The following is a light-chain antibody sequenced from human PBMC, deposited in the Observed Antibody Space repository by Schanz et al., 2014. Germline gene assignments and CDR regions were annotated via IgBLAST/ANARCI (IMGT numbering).Light chain of an antibody. CDR1: SSNIGAGYD. Sequence: QSVLTQPPSVSGAPGQRVTISCTGSSSNIGAGYDVHWYQHLPGTAPKLLISGKNGNNNRPSGVPDRFSGSKSGTSASLAITGLQPEDEADYYCATWDSSLSAVLFGGGTKLTVL. CDR3: ATWDSSLSAVL. CDR2: GNN. J-gene: IGLJ2*01. V-gene: IGLV1-40*01.